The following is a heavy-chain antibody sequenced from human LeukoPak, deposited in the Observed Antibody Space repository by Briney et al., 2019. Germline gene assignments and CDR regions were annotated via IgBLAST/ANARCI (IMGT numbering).Heavy chain of an antibody. V-gene: IGHV3-74*03. CDR3: ARVRSGSDDWTDP. Sequence: GGSLRLSCAASGVTFNTYWMHWVRHAPGKGLVWVSRIDTVGGTKTYADSVKGRFTTSRDNAKNTVYLQMNSLTADDTGVYFCARVRSGSDDWTDPWGQGTLVTVSS. J-gene: IGHJ5*02. D-gene: IGHD1-26*01. CDR1: GVTFNTYW. CDR2: IDTVGGTK.